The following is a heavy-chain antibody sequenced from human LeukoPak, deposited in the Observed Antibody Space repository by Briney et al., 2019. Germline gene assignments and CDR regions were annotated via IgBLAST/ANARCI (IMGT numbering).Heavy chain of an antibody. Sequence: SETLSLTCAVYGGSFSGHYWTWIRQPPGKGLEWIGEIDHTGRSTYNPSLTSRVTISKDSSKNQFPLSLGSVIAADTAVYFCARGENSGSYFSYFDSWAQGTPVTVSS. CDR2: IDHTGRS. V-gene: IGHV4-34*01. J-gene: IGHJ5*01. CDR1: GGSFSGHY. CDR3: ARGENSGSYFSYFDS. D-gene: IGHD3-10*01.